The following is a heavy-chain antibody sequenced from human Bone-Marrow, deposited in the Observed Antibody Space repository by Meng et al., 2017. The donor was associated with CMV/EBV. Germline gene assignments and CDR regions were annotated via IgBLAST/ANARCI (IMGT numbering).Heavy chain of an antibody. V-gene: IGHV4-39*07. CDR2: IYYSGST. D-gene: IGHD5/OR15-5a*01. CDR3: ATSRGVYYATEGDY. J-gene: IGHJ4*02. CDR1: GGSISSRNYY. Sequence: SETLSLTCAVSGGSISSRNYYWGWIRQPPGKGLEWIGSIYYSGSTYYNPSLKSRVTISIDTSKNQFSLKLNSVTAADTAVYYCATSRGVYYATEGDYWGQGTLATVPS.